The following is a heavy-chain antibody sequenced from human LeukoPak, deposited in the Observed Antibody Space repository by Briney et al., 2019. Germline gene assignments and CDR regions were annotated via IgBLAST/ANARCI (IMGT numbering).Heavy chain of an antibody. CDR2: ISWDSATI. Sequence: GGSLRLPCAASGFTFSSYGMHWVRQAPGKGLEWVSGISWDSATIGYVDSVKGRFTISRDNAKNSLYLQMNSLRAEDTAVYYCARGITSGPRRYDVRNFDYWGQGTPVTVSS. CDR1: GFTFSSYG. CDR3: ARGITSGPRRYDVRNFDY. V-gene: IGHV3-48*04. D-gene: IGHD3-3*01. J-gene: IGHJ4*02.